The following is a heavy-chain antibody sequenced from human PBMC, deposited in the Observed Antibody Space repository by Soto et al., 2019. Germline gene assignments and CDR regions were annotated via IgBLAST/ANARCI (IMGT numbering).Heavy chain of an antibody. J-gene: IGHJ4*02. Sequence: GGSLRLSCAASGFTFGSYAMSWVRQAPGKGLEWVSAISGSGGSTYYADSVKGRFTISRDNSKNTLYLQMNSLRAEDTAVYYCAKDYLGELFASDYWGQGTLVTVSS. V-gene: IGHV3-23*01. D-gene: IGHD3-16*01. CDR2: ISGSGGST. CDR3: AKDYLGELFASDY. CDR1: GFTFGSYA.